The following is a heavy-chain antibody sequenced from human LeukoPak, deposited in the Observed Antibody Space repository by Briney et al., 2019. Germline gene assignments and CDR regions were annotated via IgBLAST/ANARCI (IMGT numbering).Heavy chain of an antibody. Sequence: GGSLRLSCAASGFTFRSYGMNWVRQAPGKGLEWVSSISSTGTYIYYADSVKGRLTISRDNAKDSLYLQMNSLRAEDTAVYYCARGQIYDYYYYNYMDVWGKGTLVTVSS. J-gene: IGHJ6*03. CDR2: ISSTGTYI. CDR3: ARGQIYDYYYYNYMDV. V-gene: IGHV3-21*01. CDR1: GFTFRSYG. D-gene: IGHD3-16*01.